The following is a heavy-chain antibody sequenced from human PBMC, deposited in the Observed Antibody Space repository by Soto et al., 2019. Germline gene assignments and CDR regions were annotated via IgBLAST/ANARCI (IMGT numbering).Heavy chain of an antibody. Sequence: PSETLSLTCAVSGGSISSGGYSWSWIRQPPGKGLEWIGYIYHSGSIYYNPSLKSRVTISVDRSENQFSLKLSSVTAADTAVYYCARRDGHAFDIWGQGTMVTVSS. CDR1: GGSISSGGYS. V-gene: IGHV4-30-2*01. CDR3: ARRDGHAFDI. CDR2: IYHSGSI. J-gene: IGHJ3*02.